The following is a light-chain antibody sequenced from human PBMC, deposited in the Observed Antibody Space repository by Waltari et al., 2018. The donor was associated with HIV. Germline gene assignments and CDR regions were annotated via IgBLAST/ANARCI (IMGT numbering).Light chain of an antibody. J-gene: IGKJ4*02. V-gene: IGKV3-15*01. Sequence: EIVMTQSPAPLSVSPGERGHLSFRASENINTTVAWYQLKPGQAPRLLISGASTRATGIPARFSGSGSGTDFTLNIGTLQSEDFAVYYCQQYNKWPRTFGRGTKVEI. CDR3: QQYNKWPRT. CDR1: ENINTT. CDR2: GAS.